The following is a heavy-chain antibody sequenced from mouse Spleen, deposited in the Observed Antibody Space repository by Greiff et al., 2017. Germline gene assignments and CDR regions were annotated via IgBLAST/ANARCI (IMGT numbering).Heavy chain of an antibody. CDR2: IRNKANGYTK. J-gene: IGHJ4*01. D-gene: IGHD4-1*01. Sequence: EVKLVESGGGLVQPGGSLSLSCAASGFTFTDYYMSWVRQPPGKALEWLGFIRNKANGYTKEYSASVKGRFTISRDNSQSILYLQMNALRAEDSATYYCARSGYYAMDYWGQGTSVTVSS. CDR3: ARSGYYAMDY. V-gene: IGHV7-3*01. CDR1: GFTFTDYY.